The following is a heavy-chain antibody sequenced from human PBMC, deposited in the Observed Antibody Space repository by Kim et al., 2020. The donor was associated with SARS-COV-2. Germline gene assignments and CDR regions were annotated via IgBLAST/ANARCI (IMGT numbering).Heavy chain of an antibody. CDR2: IKQDGSEK. CDR3: ARVRVGYDFWSGYYYYYYGMDV. CDR1: GFTFSSYW. V-gene: IGHV3-7*01. Sequence: GGSLRLSCAASGFTFSSYWMSWVRQAPGKGLEWVANIKQDGSEKYYVDSVKGRFTISRDNAKNSLYLQMNSLRAEDTAVYYCARVRVGYDFWSGYYYYYYGMDVWGQGTTVTVSS. J-gene: IGHJ6*02. D-gene: IGHD3-3*01.